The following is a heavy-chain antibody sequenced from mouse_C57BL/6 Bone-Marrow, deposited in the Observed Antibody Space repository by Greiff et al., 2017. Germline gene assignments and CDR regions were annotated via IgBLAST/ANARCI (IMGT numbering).Heavy chain of an antibody. CDR1: GYTFTSYW. D-gene: IGHD2-3*01. J-gene: IGHJ2*01. Sequence: VQLQQSGTVLARPGASVKMSCKTSGYTFTSYWMPWVKQRPGQGLEWIGAIYPGNSDTSYNQKFKGKAKLTAVTSASTAYMELSSLTNEDSAVYYCTREGYDGYPFDYWGQGTTLTVSS. CDR3: TREGYDGYPFDY. V-gene: IGHV1-5*01. CDR2: IYPGNSDT.